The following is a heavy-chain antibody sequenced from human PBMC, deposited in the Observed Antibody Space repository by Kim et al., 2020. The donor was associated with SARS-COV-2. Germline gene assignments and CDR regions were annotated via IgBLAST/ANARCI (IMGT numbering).Heavy chain of an antibody. V-gene: IGHV1-69*04. CDR2: IIPILGIA. D-gene: IGHD6-13*01. CDR3: ARDRCILIHSSSWYVS. J-gene: IGHJ4*02. Sequence: SVKVSCKASGGTFSSYAISWVRQAPGQGLEWMGRIIPILGIANYAQKFQGRVTITADKSTSTAYMELSSLRSEDTAVYYCARDRCILIHSSSWYVSWGQGTLVTVSS. CDR1: GGTFSSYA.